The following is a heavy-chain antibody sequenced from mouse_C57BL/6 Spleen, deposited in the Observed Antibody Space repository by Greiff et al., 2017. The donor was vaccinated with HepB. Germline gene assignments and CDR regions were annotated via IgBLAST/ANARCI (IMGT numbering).Heavy chain of an antibody. D-gene: IGHD2-3*01. CDR2: ISSGGDYI. Sequence: EVKLVESGEGLVKPGGSLKLSCAASGFTFSSYAMSWVRQTPEKRLEWVAYISSGGDYIYYADTVKGRFTISRDNARNTLYLQMSSLKSEDTAMYYCTRGDGYFCFDYWGQGTTLTVSS. J-gene: IGHJ2*01. CDR3: TRGDGYFCFDY. V-gene: IGHV5-9-1*02. CDR1: GFTFSSYA.